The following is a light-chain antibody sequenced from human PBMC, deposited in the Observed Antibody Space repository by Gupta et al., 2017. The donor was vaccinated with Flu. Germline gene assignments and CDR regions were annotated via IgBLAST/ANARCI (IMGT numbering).Light chain of an antibody. Sequence: EILLTQSPATLSLSPGERATLSCRASQTVDTYLNWYQQKPGQAPRLVIYDISIRATGIPARFSGSGSGTDFTLTISSLEPEDFAVYYCQQRKSWPLTLGGGTKVEIK. CDR2: DIS. CDR1: QTVDTY. J-gene: IGKJ4*01. CDR3: QQRKSWPLT. V-gene: IGKV3-11*01.